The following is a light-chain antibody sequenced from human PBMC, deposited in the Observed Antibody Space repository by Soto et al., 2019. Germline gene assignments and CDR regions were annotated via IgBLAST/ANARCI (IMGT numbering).Light chain of an antibody. CDR2: EVS. CDR3: CSFTSITTYV. J-gene: IGLJ1*01. Sequence: QAVLTQHASVSGSLGQSITISCTGTSSDVGAYNYVSWYQQQPGKAPKLMISEVSNRPSGVSNRFSGSKSGNTASLIISGLQAEDEADYYCCSFTSITTYVFGTGTKVTVL. V-gene: IGLV2-14*01. CDR1: SSDVGAYNY.